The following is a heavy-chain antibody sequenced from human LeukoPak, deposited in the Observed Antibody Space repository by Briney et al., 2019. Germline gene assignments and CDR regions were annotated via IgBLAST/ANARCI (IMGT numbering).Heavy chain of an antibody. D-gene: IGHD3-10*01. J-gene: IGHJ3*02. Sequence: ASVKVSCKASGYIFTDYYMHWVRQAPGQELGWMGRINPNSGGTNYAQKFQGRVTMTRDTSISTAYMELSSLRSEDTAVYYCAADHSVRGVNCAFDIWGQGTMVTVSS. CDR3: AADHSVRGVNCAFDI. CDR2: INPNSGGT. CDR1: GYIFTDYY. V-gene: IGHV1/OR15-1*04.